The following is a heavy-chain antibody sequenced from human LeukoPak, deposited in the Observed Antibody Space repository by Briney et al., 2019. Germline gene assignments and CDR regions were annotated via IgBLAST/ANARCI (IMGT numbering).Heavy chain of an antibody. D-gene: IGHD2-2*01. Sequence: ASVKVSCKASGYIFTGHYMHWVRPAPGQGLEGMGWINPKSGDTNHAQKFQGRVTMTWDTSISTAYMELSRLRSDDTAVYYCARDGGHCGSNSCSVYYYYGLDAWGQGTTVTVSS. V-gene: IGHV1-2*02. CDR3: ARDGGHCGSNSCSVYYYYGLDA. J-gene: IGHJ6*02. CDR2: INPKSGDT. CDR1: GYIFTGHY.